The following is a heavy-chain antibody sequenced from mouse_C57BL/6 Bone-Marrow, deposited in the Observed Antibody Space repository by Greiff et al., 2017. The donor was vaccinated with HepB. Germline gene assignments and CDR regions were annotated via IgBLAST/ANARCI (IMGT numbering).Heavy chain of an antibody. D-gene: IGHD1-1*01. CDR1: GYTFTSYD. CDR3: ARRDYYGSSRAMDY. V-gene: IGHV1-85*01. Sequence: QVQLQQSGPELVKPGASVKLSCKASGYTFTSYDINWVQQRPGQGLEWIGWIYPRDGSTKYNEKFKGKATLTVDTSSSTAYMQLHSLTSEDSAVYFCARRDYYGSSRAMDYWGQGTSVTVSS. J-gene: IGHJ4*01. CDR2: IYPRDGST.